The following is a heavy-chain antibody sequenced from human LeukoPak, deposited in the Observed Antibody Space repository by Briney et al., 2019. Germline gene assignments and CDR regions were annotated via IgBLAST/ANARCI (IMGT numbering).Heavy chain of an antibody. V-gene: IGHV3-53*01. CDR1: GVTLSSYA. J-gene: IGHJ4*02. CDR3: ARGPNYVDY. Sequence: GGSLRLSCAASGVTLSSYAMSWARQAPGKGLEWVSVIYSGGTTYYADSVKGRFTISRDNSKNKVYLQMNSLRAEDTAVYYCARGPNYVDYWGQGTLVTVSS. CDR2: IYSGGTT.